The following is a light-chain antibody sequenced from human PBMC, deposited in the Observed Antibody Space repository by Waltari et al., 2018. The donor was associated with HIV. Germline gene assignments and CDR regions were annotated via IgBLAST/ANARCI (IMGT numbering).Light chain of an antibody. CDR3: CSYAGTYTYVL. Sequence: QSALTQPRSVSGSPGQSVTISCTGTSSDVGGYDSVSWYLQHPGKVPKLIIYEVIKRPSGVPDRFSGSKSGNTASLTISGLQTEDEADYFCCSYAGTYTYVLFGVGTKLTVL. CDR2: EVI. V-gene: IGLV2-11*01. CDR1: SSDVGGYDS. J-gene: IGLJ3*02.